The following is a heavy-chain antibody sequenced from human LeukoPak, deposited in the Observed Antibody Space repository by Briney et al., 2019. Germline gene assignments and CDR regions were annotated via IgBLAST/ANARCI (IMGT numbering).Heavy chain of an antibody. Sequence: GGSLRLSCAASGFTFSSYGMHWVRQAPGKGLEWVGFIRSKVYDGTTEYAASVKGRFTISRDDSKSIAYLQMNSLKTEDTAVYYCTRVWLQYFDYWGQGTLVTVSS. CDR2: IRSKVYDGTT. CDR3: TRVWLQYFDY. V-gene: IGHV3-49*04. D-gene: IGHD5-24*01. CDR1: GFTFSSYG. J-gene: IGHJ4*02.